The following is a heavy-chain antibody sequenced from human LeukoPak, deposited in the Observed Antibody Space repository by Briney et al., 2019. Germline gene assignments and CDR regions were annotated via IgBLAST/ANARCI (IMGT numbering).Heavy chain of an antibody. CDR3: ARVQREYYYDSSGIMGN. D-gene: IGHD3-22*01. V-gene: IGHV3-21*01. Sequence: GGSLRLSCAASGFTFSSYEMNWVRQAPGKGLEWVSSISSSSSYIYYADSVKGRFTISRDNAKNSLYLQMNSLRAEDTAVYYCARVQREYYYDSSGIMGNWGQGTLVTVSS. CDR2: ISSSSSYI. J-gene: IGHJ4*02. CDR1: GFTFSSYE.